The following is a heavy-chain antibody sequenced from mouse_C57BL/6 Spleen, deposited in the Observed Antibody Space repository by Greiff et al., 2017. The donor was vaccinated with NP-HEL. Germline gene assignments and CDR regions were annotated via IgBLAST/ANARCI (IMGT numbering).Heavy chain of an antibody. D-gene: IGHD2-1*01. CDR3: ARLNYGTYFDY. Sequence: QVQLQQSGAELVRPGSSVKLSCKASGYTFTSYWMDWVKQRPGQGLEWIGNIYPSDSETHYNQKFKDKATLTVDKSSSTAYMQLSSLTSEDSAVYYCARLNYGTYFDYWGQGTTLTVSS. V-gene: IGHV1-61*01. CDR2: IYPSDSET. CDR1: GYTFTSYW. J-gene: IGHJ2*01.